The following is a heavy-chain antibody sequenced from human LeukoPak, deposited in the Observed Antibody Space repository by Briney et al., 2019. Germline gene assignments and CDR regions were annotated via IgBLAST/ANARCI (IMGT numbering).Heavy chain of an antibody. Sequence: SETLSLTCTVSGVSISSSNYYWGWIRQPPGKGLEWIASIHYSETTYYNPSPKSRVTISVDTSKNHFSLKLSSVTAADTAVYYCARGPTYQPIDFWGQGTLVTVSS. CDR1: GVSISSSNYY. V-gene: IGHV4-39*02. CDR2: IHYSETT. CDR3: ARGPTYQPIDF. D-gene: IGHD2-2*01. J-gene: IGHJ4*02.